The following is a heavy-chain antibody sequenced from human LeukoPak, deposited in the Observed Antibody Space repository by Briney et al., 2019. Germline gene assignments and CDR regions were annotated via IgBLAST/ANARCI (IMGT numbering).Heavy chain of an antibody. CDR1: GGSFSNYV. J-gene: IGHJ4*02. Sequence: ASVKVSCKASGGSFSNYVITWVRQAPGQGLEWMGGIIPIFGTANYAQKFQGRVTMTTDTSTSTAYMELRSLRSDDTAVYYCARDLDFFPRAGYWGQGTLVTVSS. V-gene: IGHV1-69*05. CDR3: ARDLDFFPRAGY. CDR2: IIPIFGTA. D-gene: IGHD2/OR15-2a*01.